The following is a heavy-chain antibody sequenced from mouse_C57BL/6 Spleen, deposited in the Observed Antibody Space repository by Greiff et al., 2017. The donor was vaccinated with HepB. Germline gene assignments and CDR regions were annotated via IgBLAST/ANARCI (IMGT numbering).Heavy chain of an antibody. CDR2: IDPANGNT. V-gene: IGHV14-3*01. CDR3: ARGEGYDGYGFDV. D-gene: IGHD2-3*01. Sequence: EVKLQESVAELVRPGASVKLSCTASGFNIKNTYMHWVKQRPEQGLEWIGRIDPANGNTKYAPKFQGKATITADTSSNTAYLQLSSLTSEDTAIYYCARGEGYDGYGFDVWGTGTTVTVSS. CDR1: GFNIKNTY. J-gene: IGHJ1*03.